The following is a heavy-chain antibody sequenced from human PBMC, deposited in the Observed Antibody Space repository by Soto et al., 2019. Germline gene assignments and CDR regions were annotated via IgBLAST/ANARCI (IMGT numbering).Heavy chain of an antibody. V-gene: IGHV1-8*02. CDR1: GYTFTNTD. D-gene: IGHD5-18*01. CDR3: ARMESFGSLNWFDP. J-gene: IGHJ5*02. Sequence: ASVKVSCKASGYTFTNTDVSWVRQATGQGLEWMGWMNPGSGDTGYAQKFQGRVTMTRDISIATAYMGLNSLTSEDTAIYYCARMESFGSLNWFDPWGQGTLVTVSS. CDR2: MNPGSGDT.